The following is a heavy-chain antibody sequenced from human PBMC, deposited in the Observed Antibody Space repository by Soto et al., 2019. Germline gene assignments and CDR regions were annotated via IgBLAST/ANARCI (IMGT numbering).Heavy chain of an antibody. CDR2: ISATGGST. D-gene: IGHD2-15*01. V-gene: IGHV3-23*01. J-gene: IGHJ4*02. CDR1: GFTFNNYA. Sequence: EVQVLDSGGGLVQPGGSLRLSCAASGFTFNNYAMNWVRQAPGKGLEWVATISATGGSTYYADSVKGRFTISRDNSKNTLYLQMNGLRVEDTAVYYCAKDLLAGTFDYWGQGTQVTVSS. CDR3: AKDLLAGTFDY.